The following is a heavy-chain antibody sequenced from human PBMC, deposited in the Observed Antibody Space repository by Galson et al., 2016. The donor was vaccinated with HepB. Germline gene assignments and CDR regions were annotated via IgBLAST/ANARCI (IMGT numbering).Heavy chain of an antibody. Sequence: LSLTCTVSGGSIISSTFYWDWIRQPPGKGLEWIGGIYYSGSTYSNPSLKSRLTISVDTSKNQFSLKLSSVTAADTAIYYCARRADGYYYYYGMDVWGQGTTVTVSS. D-gene: IGHD5-24*01. J-gene: IGHJ6*02. CDR3: ARRADGYYYYYGMDV. CDR1: GGSIISSTFY. CDR2: IYYSGST. V-gene: IGHV4-39*01.